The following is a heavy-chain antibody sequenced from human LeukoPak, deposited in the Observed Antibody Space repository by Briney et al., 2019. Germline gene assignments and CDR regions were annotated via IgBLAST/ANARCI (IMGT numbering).Heavy chain of an antibody. CDR1: GYSFTNYW. V-gene: IGHV5-51*01. CDR2: IFPGDSDT. D-gene: IGHD4-17*01. CDR3: ARRDDDYEYFDL. J-gene: IGHJ2*01. Sequence: GEALKISCKGSGYSFTNYWIGWGRQMPRKGLEWMGIIFPGDSDTRYSPSFPSHVTISADKSISTAYLQWGSLEASDTAMYYCARRDDDYEYFDLWGRGTVVTVSS.